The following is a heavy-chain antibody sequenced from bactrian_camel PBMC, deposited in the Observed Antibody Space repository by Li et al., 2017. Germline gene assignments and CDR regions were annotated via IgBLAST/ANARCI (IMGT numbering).Heavy chain of an antibody. V-gene: IGHV3S31*01. J-gene: IGHJ4*01. CDR2: INGGGDST. D-gene: IGHD6*01. CDR1: GFTFSTYA. CDR3: ANGASYLPG. Sequence: DVQLVESGGGSVQAGGSLRLSCAASGFTFSTYAMSWVRQAPGKGLEWVSSINGGGDSTYYADSVKGRFTISSDNAKNTLYLQLNSLKAEDTAMYYCANGASYLPGWGQGTQVTVS.